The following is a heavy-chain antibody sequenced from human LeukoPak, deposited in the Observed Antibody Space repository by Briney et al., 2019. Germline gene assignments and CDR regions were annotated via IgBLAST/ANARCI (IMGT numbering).Heavy chain of an antibody. J-gene: IGHJ4*02. V-gene: IGHV3-48*03. CDR1: GFTFSRYE. CDR2: ISSSGSTI. Sequence: GGSLRLSCAASGFTFSRYEMNWVRQAPGKGLEWVSYISSSGSTIYYADSGKGRFTISRDNAKNSLYLQMNSLRAEDTAVYYCARASGDYVFWAQGTLVTVAS. D-gene: IGHD4-17*01. CDR3: ARASGDYVF.